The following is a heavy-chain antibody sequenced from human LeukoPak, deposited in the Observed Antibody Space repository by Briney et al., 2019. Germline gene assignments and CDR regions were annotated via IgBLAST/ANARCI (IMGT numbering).Heavy chain of an antibody. CDR3: ARVGFYCGGDCFTYYFDY. V-gene: IGHV4-34*01. D-gene: IGHD2-21*02. CDR1: GGSFSGYY. CDR2: INHSGST. Sequence: SETLSLTCAVYGGSFSGYYWSWIRQPPGKGLEWIGEINHSGSTNYNPSLKSRVTISVDTSKNQFSLKLSSVTAADTAVYYCARVGFYCGGDCFTYYFDYWGQGTLVTVSS. J-gene: IGHJ4*02.